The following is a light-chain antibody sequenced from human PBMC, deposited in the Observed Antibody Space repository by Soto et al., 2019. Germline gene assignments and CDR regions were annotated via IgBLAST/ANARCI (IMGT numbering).Light chain of an antibody. V-gene: IGKV3-20*01. CDR2: GAC. CDR3: QQYGSSPHT. CDR1: QSVSSSY. Sequence: EIVLTQSPGTLSLSPGERATLSCRASQSVSSSYLAWYQHKPGQAPRLLIYGACSRATGIPDRFSGSGSGTGFTLTISRLEPEDFALYYWQQYGSSPHTFGQGTKLEIK. J-gene: IGKJ2*01.